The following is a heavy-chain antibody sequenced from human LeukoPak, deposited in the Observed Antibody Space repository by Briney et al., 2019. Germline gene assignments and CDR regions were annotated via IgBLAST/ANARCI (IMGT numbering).Heavy chain of an antibody. Sequence: SETLSLTCAVSGGSISRSNWWSWVRQSPGKGLEYIGEFYHTGSTSYNPSLKSRVTISWDKSKNQFSLKLSSVTAADTAVYYCAGRGGSYFLDYWGQGILVTVSS. CDR2: FYHTGST. CDR3: AGRGGSYFLDY. V-gene: IGHV4-4*02. J-gene: IGHJ4*02. CDR1: GGSISRSNW. D-gene: IGHD1-26*01.